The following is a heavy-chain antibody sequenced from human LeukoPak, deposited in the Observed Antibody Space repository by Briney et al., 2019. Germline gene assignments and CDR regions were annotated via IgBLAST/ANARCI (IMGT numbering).Heavy chain of an antibody. CDR1: GFTFSSYW. V-gene: IGHV3-7*01. Sequence: GGSLRLSCAASGFTFSSYWMSWVRQAPGKGLEWVANIKQDGSEKYYVDSVKGRFTISRDNAKNSLYLQMNSLRAEDTAVYYCARAPPYGSGSYWFDYWGQGTLVTVSS. CDR3: ARAPPYGSGSYWFDY. J-gene: IGHJ4*02. D-gene: IGHD3-10*01. CDR2: IKQDGSEK.